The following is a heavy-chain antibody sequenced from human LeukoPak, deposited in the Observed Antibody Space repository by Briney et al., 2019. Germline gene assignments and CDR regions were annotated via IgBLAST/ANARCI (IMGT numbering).Heavy chain of an antibody. V-gene: IGHV1-69*06. J-gene: IGHJ5*02. CDR3: ARDSFHFDSSGYYLPTEFDP. CDR1: GGTFSSYA. CDR2: IIPIFGTA. Sequence: SVKVSCKASGGTFSSYAISWVRQAPGQGLEWMGGIIPIFGTANYAQKFQGRVTITADKSTSTAYMELSSLRSEDTAVYYCARDSFHFDSSGYYLPTEFDPWGQGTLVTVSS. D-gene: IGHD3-22*01.